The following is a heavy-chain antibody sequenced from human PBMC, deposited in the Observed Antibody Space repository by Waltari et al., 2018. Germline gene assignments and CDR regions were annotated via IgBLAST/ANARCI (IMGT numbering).Heavy chain of an antibody. CDR3: ASSSTSQYYYYYYMDV. Sequence: QVQLVQSGAEVKKPGSSVKVSCKASGGTFSSYAITWVRQAPGQGLEWMGRIIPIFATANYAQKFQGRVTITADKSTSTAYMELSSRRSEDTAVYYCASSSTSQYYYYYYMDVWGKGTTVTISS. D-gene: IGHD2-2*01. J-gene: IGHJ6*03. CDR1: GGTFSSYA. CDR2: IIPIFATA. V-gene: IGHV1-69*13.